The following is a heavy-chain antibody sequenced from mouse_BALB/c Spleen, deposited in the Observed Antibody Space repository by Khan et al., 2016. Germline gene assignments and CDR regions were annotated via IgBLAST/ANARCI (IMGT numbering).Heavy chain of an antibody. CDR2: IRYSGST. Sequence: EVQLVESGPGLVKPSQSLSLTCTVTGYSITSDYAWNWIRQFPGNKLEWMGYIRYSGSTTYNPSLKSRISITRDTSKNQFSLQLYSVTTEDTATXYCTRSPTATRYFDCWGAGTTVTFSS. CDR1: GYSITSDYA. CDR3: TRSPTATRYFDC. D-gene: IGHD1-2*01. V-gene: IGHV3-2*02. J-gene: IGHJ1*01.